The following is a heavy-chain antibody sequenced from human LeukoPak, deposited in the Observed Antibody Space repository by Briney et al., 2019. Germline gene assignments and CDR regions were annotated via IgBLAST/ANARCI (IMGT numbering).Heavy chain of an antibody. CDR2: TSSSSTYT. V-gene: IGHV3-11*06. J-gene: IGHJ6*02. D-gene: IGHD6-19*01. CDR3: VRDRYRSGYYSPHSPGLDV. CDR1: GFVFSDYY. Sequence: GGSLRLSCAASGFVFSDYYMSWVRQAPGRGLEWVSYTSSSSTYTNYADFVKGRFTISRDNAKNSLYLQMNTLRAEDTAIYYCVRDRYRSGYYSPHSPGLDVWGQGTTVTVSS.